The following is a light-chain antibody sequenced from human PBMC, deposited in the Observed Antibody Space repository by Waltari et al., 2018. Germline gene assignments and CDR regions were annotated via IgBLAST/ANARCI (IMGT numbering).Light chain of an antibody. Sequence: EIVMPQSPATLSLSPGERATLSCRASQSVSSSLAWYQQKPGQAPRLLIYGASSRATGIPDRFSGSGSGTDFTLTISSLEPEDVGVYYCLQRSNWPLTFGGGTKVEIK. CDR3: LQRSNWPLT. J-gene: IGKJ4*01. V-gene: IGKV3D-15*01. CDR2: GAS. CDR1: QSVSSS.